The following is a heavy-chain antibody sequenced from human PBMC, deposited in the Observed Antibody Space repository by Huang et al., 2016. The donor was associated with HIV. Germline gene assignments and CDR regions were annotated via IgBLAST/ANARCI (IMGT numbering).Heavy chain of an antibody. CDR2: VLPDDLVL. V-gene: IGHV5-51*03. CDR3: ASRKTAPESYFLDV. Sequence: EVQLEQSGVEVKKPGESLTISCEISGFTFSTYWIAWVRQMPGKGREWLGTVLPDDLVLRDSVALKGLKGRVLISADKSIGTAYLKWNEVRASDRATYYCASRKTAPESYFLDVWGKGTTVIVSA. D-gene: IGHD2-21*02. CDR1: GFTFSTYW. J-gene: IGHJ6*04.